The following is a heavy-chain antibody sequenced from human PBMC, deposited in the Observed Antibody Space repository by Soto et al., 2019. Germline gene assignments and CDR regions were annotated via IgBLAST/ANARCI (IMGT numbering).Heavy chain of an antibody. D-gene: IGHD1-1*01. CDR3: ARATGPLRRRNCAY. CDR1: GGSISTGGHY. Sequence: SETLSRTCSVSGGSISTGGHYWTWIRQPPGKGLEWIGSIYHTGSTYYSKSLRSRLTMSVDTSKSQFSLRLSSVTAADTAVYYCARATGPLRRRNCAYWGQGSLVTVSS. J-gene: IGHJ4*02. CDR2: IYHTGST. V-gene: IGHV4-31*03.